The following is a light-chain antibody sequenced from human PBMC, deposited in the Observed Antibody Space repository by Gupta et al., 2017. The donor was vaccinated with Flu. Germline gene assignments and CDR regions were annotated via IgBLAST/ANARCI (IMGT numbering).Light chain of an antibody. CDR3: QQDSNSPLT. CDR2: KAS. J-gene: IGKJ4*01. Sequence: DVQMTQSPSTLSASVGDRVTVACRASQSISSWLAWYQQKPGKAPKILIQKASKVESGVPSRFSGSGSGTEFTLTISSLQPDDFAAYYCQQDSNSPLTFGGGTKVEIE. CDR1: QSISSW. V-gene: IGKV1-5*03.